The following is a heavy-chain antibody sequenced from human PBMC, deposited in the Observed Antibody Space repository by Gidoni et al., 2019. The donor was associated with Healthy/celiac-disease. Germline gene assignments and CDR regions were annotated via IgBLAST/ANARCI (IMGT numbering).Heavy chain of an antibody. Sequence: QLQLQESGPGLVKPSETLSLTCTVSGGSISSSSYYWGWIRQPPGKGLEWIGSIYYSGSTYYNPSLKSRVTISVDTSKNQFSLKLSSVTAADTAVYYCASQKRPDYGDYDVYYYYGMDVWGQGTTVTVSS. J-gene: IGHJ6*02. V-gene: IGHV4-39*01. CDR1: GGSISSSSYY. CDR2: IYYSGST. CDR3: ASQKRPDYGDYDVYYYYGMDV. D-gene: IGHD4-17*01.